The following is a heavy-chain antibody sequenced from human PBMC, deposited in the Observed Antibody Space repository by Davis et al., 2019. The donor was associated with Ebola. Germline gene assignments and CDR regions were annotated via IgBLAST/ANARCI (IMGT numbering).Heavy chain of an antibody. CDR1: GFNFPDYY. V-gene: IGHV3-7*01. J-gene: IGHJ4*02. D-gene: IGHD3-3*01. Sequence: GGSLRLSCVASGFNFPDYYMNWVRQAPGKGREWVANRKHDESKRDYADSVKGRFYISRDNSKNSLYLQMNSLRAEDTAVYYCARDKTILGVVIMFDYWGQGTLVTVSS. CDR2: RKHDESKR. CDR3: ARDKTILGVVIMFDY.